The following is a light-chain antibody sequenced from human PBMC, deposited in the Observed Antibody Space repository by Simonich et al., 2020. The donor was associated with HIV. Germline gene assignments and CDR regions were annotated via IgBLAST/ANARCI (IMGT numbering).Light chain of an antibody. J-gene: IGKJ3*01. CDR2: WAS. Sequence: DIVMTQSPDSLAVSLGERAAINCKSSQSVLSTSNNKNYLAWYQQKPGQPPKLLIYWASTRESGVPDRFSGSGSGTDFTLTISSLQPEDFATYYCQQFNSYPVTFGPGTKVEIK. CDR3: QQFNSYPVT. V-gene: IGKV4-1*01. CDR1: QSVLSTSNNKNY.